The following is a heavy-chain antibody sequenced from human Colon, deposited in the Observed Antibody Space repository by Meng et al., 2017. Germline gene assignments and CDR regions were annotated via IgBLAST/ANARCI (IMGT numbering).Heavy chain of an antibody. CDR2: ISSSSSYI. Sequence: GESLKISCAASGFTFSSYSMNWVRQAPGKGLEWVSSISSSSSYIYYADSVKGRFTISRDNAKNSLYLQMNSLRAEDTAVYYCARDGDYYDSSGYYLTAPQYFQHWGQGSLVTVSS. J-gene: IGHJ1*01. CDR1: GFTFSSYS. V-gene: IGHV3-21*01. CDR3: ARDGDYYDSSGYYLTAPQYFQH. D-gene: IGHD3-22*01.